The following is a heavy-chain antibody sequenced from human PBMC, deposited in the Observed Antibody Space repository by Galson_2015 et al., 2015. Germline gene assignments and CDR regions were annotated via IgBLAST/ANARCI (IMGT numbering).Heavy chain of an antibody. CDR1: GFTFSRYA. CDR2: ISYDGSNK. J-gene: IGHJ6*02. D-gene: IGHD3-10*01. V-gene: IGHV3-30-3*01. CDR3: ARGLWFGDGFGMDV. Sequence: SLRLSCAASGFTFSRYAMHWVRQAPGKGLEWVAVISYDGSNKYYADSVKGRFTISRDNSKNTLYLQMNSLRAEDTAVYYCARGLWFGDGFGMDVWGQGTTVTVSS.